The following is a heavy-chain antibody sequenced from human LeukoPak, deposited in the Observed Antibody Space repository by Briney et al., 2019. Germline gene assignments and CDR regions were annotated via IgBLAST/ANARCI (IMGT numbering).Heavy chain of an antibody. Sequence: NPSETLSLTCAVYGGSFSGYYWSWIRQPPGKGLEWIGEINHSGSTNYNPSLKSRVTISVDTSKNQFSLKLSSVTAADTAVYYCARGRSGSYYYYYYYMDVWGKGTTVTISS. CDR2: INHSGST. V-gene: IGHV4-34*01. CDR3: ARGRSGSYYYYYYYMDV. CDR1: GGSFSGYY. J-gene: IGHJ6*03. D-gene: IGHD3-10*01.